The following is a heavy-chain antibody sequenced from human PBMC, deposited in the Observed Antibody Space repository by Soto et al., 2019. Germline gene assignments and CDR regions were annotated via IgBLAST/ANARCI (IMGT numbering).Heavy chain of an antibody. J-gene: IGHJ4*02. Sequence: QVQLVESGGGVVQPGRSLRLSCAASGFTFSHYGMHWVRQAPGRGLEWVAVIWYDGSNQYYVDTVKGRFTISRDNSKNTQYLQMDSLTAEDTAVYYCVRGEPLDVWGQGTLVTVSS. CDR3: VRGEPLDV. V-gene: IGHV3-33*01. CDR1: GFTFSHYG. CDR2: IWYDGSNQ.